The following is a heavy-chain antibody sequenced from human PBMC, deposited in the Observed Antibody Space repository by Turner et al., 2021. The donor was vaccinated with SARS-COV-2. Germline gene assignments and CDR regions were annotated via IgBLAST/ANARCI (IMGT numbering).Heavy chain of an antibody. Sequence: QVQLLESGGGVVQPGRSLRLSCAASGFTFSNYDMHWVRQAPGKGLEWVAVISYDGSSKYYADSVKGRFTISRDNSKNTLYLQMNSLRAEDTSVYYCAKDMEQLVPLFDYWGQGTLVTVSS. V-gene: IGHV3-30*18. D-gene: IGHD6-13*01. CDR3: AKDMEQLVPLFDY. J-gene: IGHJ4*02. CDR2: ISYDGSSK. CDR1: GFTFSNYD.